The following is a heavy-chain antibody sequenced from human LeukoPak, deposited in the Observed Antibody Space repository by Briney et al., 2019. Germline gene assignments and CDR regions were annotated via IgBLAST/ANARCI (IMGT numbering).Heavy chain of an antibody. CDR1: GFTFSSYA. D-gene: IGHD3-22*01. J-gene: IGHJ6*02. V-gene: IGHV3-23*01. Sequence: PGASLRLSCAASGFTFSSYAMSWVRQAPGKGLEWVSAISGSGGSTYYAASVKGRFTISRDNSKNTLYLQMNSLRAEDTAVYYCARRDSSGYYYDYYYYYGMDVWGQGTTVTVSS. CDR2: ISGSGGST. CDR3: ARRDSSGYYYDYYYYYGMDV.